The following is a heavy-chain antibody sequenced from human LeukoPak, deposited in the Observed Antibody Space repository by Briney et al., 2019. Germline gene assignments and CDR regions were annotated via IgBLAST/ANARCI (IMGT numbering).Heavy chain of an antibody. CDR1: GFTVSSNY. D-gene: IGHD6-13*01. V-gene: IGHV3-66*01. CDR2: IYSGGST. Sequence: GGSLRLSCAASGFTVSSNYMSWVRQAPGKGLEWVSVIYSGGSTYYADSVKGRFTISRDNSKNTLYLQMNSLRAEDTAVYYCARAYSSSWYQRHYYYYYGMDVWGKGTTVTVSS. J-gene: IGHJ6*04. CDR3: ARAYSSSWYQRHYYYYYGMDV.